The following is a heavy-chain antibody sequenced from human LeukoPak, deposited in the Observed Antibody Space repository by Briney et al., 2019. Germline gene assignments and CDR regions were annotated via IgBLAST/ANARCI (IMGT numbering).Heavy chain of an antibody. Sequence: ASVKVSCKASGYTFTSYGISWVRQAPGQGLEWMGWISAYNGNTDYAQKLQGRVTMTTDTSTSTAYMELRSLRSDDTAVYYCARALFGGNSVRRFDYWGQGTLVTVSS. CDR2: ISAYNGNT. D-gene: IGHD4-23*01. V-gene: IGHV1-18*01. CDR1: GYTFTSYG. CDR3: ARALFGGNSVRRFDY. J-gene: IGHJ4*02.